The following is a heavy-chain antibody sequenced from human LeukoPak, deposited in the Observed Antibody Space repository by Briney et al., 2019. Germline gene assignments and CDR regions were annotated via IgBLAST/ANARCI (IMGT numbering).Heavy chain of an antibody. J-gene: IGHJ4*02. CDR2: ISGSGGST. CDR3: ANLDIAVAGTEKTIDY. CDR1: GFTFSSYA. D-gene: IGHD6-19*01. Sequence: GGSLRLSCAASGFTFSSYAMSWVRQAPGKGLEWVSAISGSGGSTYYADSVKGRFTISRDNSKNTLYLQMNSLRAEDTAVYYCANLDIAVAGTEKTIDYWGQGTLVTVSS. V-gene: IGHV3-23*01.